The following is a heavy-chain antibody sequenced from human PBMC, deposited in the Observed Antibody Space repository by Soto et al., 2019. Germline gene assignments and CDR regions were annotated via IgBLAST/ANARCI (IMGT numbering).Heavy chain of an antibody. CDR3: ERSLRYCCAYCPSFNYYYYSGMYV. D-gene: IGHD2-21*02. CDR1: GCTFTSYY. CDR2: INPSGGST. V-gene: IGHV1-46*01. J-gene: IGHJ6*02. Sequence: ASVKVSCKASGCTFTSYYMHWVRQAPGQGLEKMGIINPSGGSTSYAQKFQGRVTMTRDTSASTVYMELSSLRSEGKAVYYCERSLRYCCAYCPSFNYYYYSGMYVWGQGTTVTVSS.